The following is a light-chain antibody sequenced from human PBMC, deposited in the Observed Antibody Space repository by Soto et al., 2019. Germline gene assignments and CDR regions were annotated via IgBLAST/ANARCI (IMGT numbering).Light chain of an antibody. CDR1: QGISSY. J-gene: IGKJ2*01. Sequence: AIRMTQSPSSFSASTGDRVTITCRASQGISSYLAWYQQKPSKAPKLLIYASSTLQSGVPSRFSGSGSGTDFALTISCLQSEDFATYYCQQYYTYPYTFGLGTKLEI. CDR3: QQYYTYPYT. CDR2: ASS. V-gene: IGKV1-8*01.